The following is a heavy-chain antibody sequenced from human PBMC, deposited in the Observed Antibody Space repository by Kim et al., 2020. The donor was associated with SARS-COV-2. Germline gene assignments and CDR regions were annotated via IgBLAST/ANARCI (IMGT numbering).Heavy chain of an antibody. J-gene: IGHJ3*02. Sequence: SETLSLTCTVSGGSISSSSYYWGWIRQPPGKGLEWIGSIYYSGSTYYNPSLKSRVTISVDTSKNQFSLKLSSVTAADTAVYYCARHGLRLLRDFFDIWGQGTMVTVSS. D-gene: IGHD5-12*01. CDR3: ARHGLRLLRDFFDI. CDR1: GGSISSSSYY. V-gene: IGHV4-39*01. CDR2: IYYSGST.